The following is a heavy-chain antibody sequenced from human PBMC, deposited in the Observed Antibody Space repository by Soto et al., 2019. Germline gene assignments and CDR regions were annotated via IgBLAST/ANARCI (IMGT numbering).Heavy chain of an antibody. CDR2: ISYDGSNK. V-gene: IGHV3-30*18. CDR1: GFTFSSYG. Sequence: GGSQRLSCAASGFTFSSYGMHWVRQAPGKGLEWVAVISYDGSNKYYADSVKGRFTISRDNSKNTLYLQMNSLRAEDTAVYYCAKEYMSMTSYQSTSYYYYGMDAWGQGTTVTVS. J-gene: IGHJ6*02. D-gene: IGHD2-2*01. CDR3: AKEYMSMTSYQSTSYYYYGMDA.